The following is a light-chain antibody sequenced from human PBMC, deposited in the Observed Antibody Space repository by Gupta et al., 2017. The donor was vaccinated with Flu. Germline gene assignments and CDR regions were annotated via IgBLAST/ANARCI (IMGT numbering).Light chain of an antibody. CDR2: AAA. CDR1: QSLGRGY. V-gene: IGKV3-20*01. Sequence: ENVLTQSPGTLSLSPGQRATLSCRASQSLGRGYLAWYQQRPGQAPRLLIYAAATRASGVPDRFNGSGSGTGFTLAISRLEAEDFAVYYCQQDETTPYTFGQGTKLELK. CDR3: QQDETTPYT. J-gene: IGKJ2*01.